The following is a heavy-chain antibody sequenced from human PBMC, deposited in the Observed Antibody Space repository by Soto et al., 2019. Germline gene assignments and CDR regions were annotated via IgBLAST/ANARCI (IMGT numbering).Heavy chain of an antibody. J-gene: IGHJ5*02. Sequence: SETLSLTCAVYGGSFSGYYWSWIRQPPGKGLEWIGEINHSGSTNYNPSLKSRVTISVDTSKNQFSLKLSSVTAADTAVYYCAREATGLYFDWLRKRTNCFDPWGQGTLGTVSS. CDR3: AREATGLYFDWLRKRTNCFDP. CDR1: GGSFSGYY. CDR2: INHSGST. D-gene: IGHD3-9*01. V-gene: IGHV4-34*01.